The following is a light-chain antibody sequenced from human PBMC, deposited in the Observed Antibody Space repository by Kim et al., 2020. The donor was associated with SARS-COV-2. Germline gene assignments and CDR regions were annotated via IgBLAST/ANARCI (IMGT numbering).Light chain of an antibody. CDR3: QQGLRNPRT. CDR1: QSITKY. CDR2: AAS. Sequence: ASVGDRVTITCRASQSITKYLAWYQQKPGKAPKLLIYAASSLQCGVPSRFSGSGSGTDFSLTISRLQPEDVATYYCQQGLRNPRTFGQGTRLDIK. V-gene: IGKV1-39*01. J-gene: IGKJ5*01.